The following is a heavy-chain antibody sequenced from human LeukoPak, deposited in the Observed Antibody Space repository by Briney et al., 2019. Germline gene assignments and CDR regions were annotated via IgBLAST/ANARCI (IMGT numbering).Heavy chain of an antibody. CDR3: ARGGYGDYFDY. V-gene: IGHV3-21*01. D-gene: IGHD3-22*01. CDR1: GFTFSSYS. Sequence: GGSLRLSCAASGFTFSSYSVNWVRPAPGKGLGWVSSISSSSSYIYYADSVKGRFTISRDNAKNSLYLQMNSLRAEDTAVYYCARGGYGDYFDYWGQGTLVTVSS. J-gene: IGHJ4*02. CDR2: ISSSSSYI.